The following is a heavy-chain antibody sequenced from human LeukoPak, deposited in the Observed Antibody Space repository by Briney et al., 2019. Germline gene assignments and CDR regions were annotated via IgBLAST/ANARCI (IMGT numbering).Heavy chain of an antibody. CDR1: GFTSGFTFSDYE. CDR3: TTITVAAAFDY. D-gene: IGHD6-19*01. V-gene: IGHV3-48*03. Sequence: GGSLRLSCAVSGFTSGFTFSDYERNWVRQAPGKGREWGSYISSSGSTKYYADSVKGRFTISRNNAKNSLYLQMNSLRAEDTAVYYCTTITVAAAFDYWGQGTLVTVSS. J-gene: IGHJ4*02. CDR2: ISSSGSTK.